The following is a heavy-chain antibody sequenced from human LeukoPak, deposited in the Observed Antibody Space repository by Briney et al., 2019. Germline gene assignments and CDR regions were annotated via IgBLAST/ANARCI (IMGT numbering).Heavy chain of an antibody. Sequence: ASVKVSCKASGYTFTSYAMNWVRQAPGQGLEWMGWINTNTGNPTYAQGFTGRFVFSSDTSVSTAYLQISSLKAEDTAVYYCATIVNTVAFDYWGQGTLVTVSS. CDR2: INTNTGNP. D-gene: IGHD4-23*01. J-gene: IGHJ4*02. V-gene: IGHV7-4-1*02. CDR1: GYTFTSYA. CDR3: ATIVNTVAFDY.